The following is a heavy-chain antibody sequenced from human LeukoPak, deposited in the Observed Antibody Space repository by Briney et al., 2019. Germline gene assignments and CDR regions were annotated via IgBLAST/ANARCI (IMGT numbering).Heavy chain of an antibody. V-gene: IGHV3-23*01. CDR3: AKEAAAGLYYYYYMDV. J-gene: IGHJ6*03. CDR2: ISGSGGST. Sequence: PGGSLRLSCAASGLTFSSYAMSWVRQAPGKGLEWVSAISGSGGSTYYADSVKGRFTISRDNSKNTLYLQMNSLRAEDTAVYYCAKEAAAGLYYYYYMDVWGKGTTVTVSS. CDR1: GLTFSSYA. D-gene: IGHD6-13*01.